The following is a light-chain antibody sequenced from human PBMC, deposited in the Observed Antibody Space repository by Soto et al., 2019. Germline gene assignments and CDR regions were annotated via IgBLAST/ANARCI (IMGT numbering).Light chain of an antibody. Sequence: DIQMTQSPSTLSASVGDRVTITCRASQDVNNWLAWYQQKAGKAPKALIYKVSNLESGVPSRFSGSGSGTEFTLTISSLQPDDFATYYCQQYNSYSWTFGQGTKVESK. J-gene: IGKJ1*01. V-gene: IGKV1-5*03. CDR2: KVS. CDR1: QDVNNW. CDR3: QQYNSYSWT.